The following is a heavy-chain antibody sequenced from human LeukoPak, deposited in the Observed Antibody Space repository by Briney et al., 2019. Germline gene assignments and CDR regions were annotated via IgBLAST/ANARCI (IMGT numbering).Heavy chain of an antibody. D-gene: IGHD1-7*01. V-gene: IGHV1-2*02. Sequence: ASVKVSCKASGYTFTGYYMHRVRQAPGQGLEWMGWINPNSGGTNYAQKFQGRVTMTRDTSISTAYMELSRLRSDDTAVYYCARDRTGTTYNWFDPWGQGTLVTVSS. J-gene: IGHJ5*02. CDR1: GYTFTGYY. CDR3: ARDRTGTTYNWFDP. CDR2: INPNSGGT.